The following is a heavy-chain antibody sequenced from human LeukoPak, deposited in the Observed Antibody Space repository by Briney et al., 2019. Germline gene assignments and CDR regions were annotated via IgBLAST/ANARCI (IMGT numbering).Heavy chain of an antibody. CDR3: ARQNSGGYVDY. CDR1: GLTFSSHW. D-gene: IGHD1-26*01. Sequence: GGSLRLSCAASGLTFSSHWMHWVRQAPGKGLVWVSRITNDGSSTTYADSVKGRFTISRDNAKNSLYLQMNSLRADDTAVYYCARQNSGGYVDYWGQGTLVTVSS. J-gene: IGHJ4*02. CDR2: ITNDGSST. V-gene: IGHV3-74*01.